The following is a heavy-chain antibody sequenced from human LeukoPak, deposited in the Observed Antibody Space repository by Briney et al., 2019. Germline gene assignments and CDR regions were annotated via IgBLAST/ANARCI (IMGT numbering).Heavy chain of an antibody. J-gene: IGHJ4*02. Sequence: GGSLRLSCAASGFTFSSYGMSWVRQAPGKGLEWVSAISGSGGSTYYADSVKGRFTISRDNSKNTLYLQMNSLRAEDTAVYYCARETLRIAVAGSFDYWGQGTLVTVSS. CDR2: ISGSGGST. D-gene: IGHD6-19*01. V-gene: IGHV3-23*01. CDR1: GFTFSSYG. CDR3: ARETLRIAVAGSFDY.